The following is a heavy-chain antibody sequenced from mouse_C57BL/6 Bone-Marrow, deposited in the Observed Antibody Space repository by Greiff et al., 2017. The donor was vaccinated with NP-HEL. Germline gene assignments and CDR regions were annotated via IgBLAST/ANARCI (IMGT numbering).Heavy chain of an antibody. CDR2: INPNYGTT. Sequence: LVESGPELVKPGASVKISCKASGYSFTDYNMNWVKQSNGKSLEWIGVINPNYGTTSYNQKFKGKATLTVDQSSSTAYMQLNSLTSEDSAVYYCAKEDGYYAAWFAYWGQGTLVTVSA. J-gene: IGHJ3*01. V-gene: IGHV1-39*01. D-gene: IGHD2-3*01. CDR1: GYSFTDYN. CDR3: AKEDGYYAAWFAY.